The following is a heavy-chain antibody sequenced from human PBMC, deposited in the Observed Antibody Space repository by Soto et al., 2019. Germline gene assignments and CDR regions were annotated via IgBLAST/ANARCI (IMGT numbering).Heavy chain of an antibody. V-gene: IGHV3-23*01. D-gene: IGHD6-13*01. CDR1: GFTFSSYA. Sequence: EVQLLESRGGLVQPGRSLRLSCAASGFTFSSYAMTWVRQAPGSGLEWVSGISSSGGTTYYADSVKGRFIISRDNSKNTLYLQMNSLRAEDTAIYSCAKDREYGGSSWYYFDFWGHGTLVTVSS. J-gene: IGHJ4*01. CDR3: AKDREYGGSSWYYFDF. CDR2: ISSSGGTT.